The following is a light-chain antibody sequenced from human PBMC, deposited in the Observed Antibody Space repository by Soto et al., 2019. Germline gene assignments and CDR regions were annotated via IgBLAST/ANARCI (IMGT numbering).Light chain of an antibody. CDR2: GAS. CDR1: QSVSSN. V-gene: IGKV3-15*01. Sequence: EILMTQSPATLSVSPGERATLSCRASQSVSSNLAWYQQIPGQVPRLLIYGASTRATGIPARFSGSGSGTEFTLTITSLQSEDFAVYYCQQYNSWPPFTFGQGTKVDIK. CDR3: QQYNSWPPFT. J-gene: IGKJ2*01.